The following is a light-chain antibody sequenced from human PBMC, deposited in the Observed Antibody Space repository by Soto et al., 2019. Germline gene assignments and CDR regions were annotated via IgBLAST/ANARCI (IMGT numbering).Light chain of an antibody. V-gene: IGLV1-40*01. CDR2: GNS. Sequence: QSVLTQPPSVSGAPGQRVTISCTGSSSNIGAGYDVHWYQQLPGTAPKLLIYGNSNRPSGVPDRFSGSKSGTSASLAITWLLAEDEADYYCQSYDSGLSGDVVFGGGTKVTVL. CDR1: SSNIGAGYD. J-gene: IGLJ2*01. CDR3: QSYDSGLSGDVV.